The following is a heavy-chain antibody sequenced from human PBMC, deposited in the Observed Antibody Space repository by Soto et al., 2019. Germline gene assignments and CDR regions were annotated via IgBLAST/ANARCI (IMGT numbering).Heavy chain of an antibody. J-gene: IGHJ6*02. D-gene: IGHD2-2*01. CDR2: ISGSGGST. Sequence: EVQLLESGVVLVQPGGSLRLSCAASGFTFSSYAMSWVRQAPGKGLEWVSAISGSGGSTYYADSVKGRFTISRDNSKNTLYLQMNSLRAEDTAVYYCAKFCYEARTNPYYGMDVWGHGTTVTVSS. CDR3: AKFCYEARTNPYYGMDV. V-gene: IGHV3-23*01. CDR1: GFTFSSYA.